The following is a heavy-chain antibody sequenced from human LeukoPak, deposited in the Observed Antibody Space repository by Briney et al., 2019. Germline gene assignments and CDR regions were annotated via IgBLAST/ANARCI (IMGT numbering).Heavy chain of an antibody. CDR2: TAYDGSDK. CDR1: GFTFSSYA. J-gene: IGHJ3*02. Sequence: GRSLRLSCAASGFTFSSYAMHWVRQPPGKGLEWVAVTAYDGSDKYYADSVKGRFTISRDNSKKTLYLQMNSLRAEDTAVYYCARVGDYGGAFDIWGQGTMVTVSS. V-gene: IGHV3-30-3*01. D-gene: IGHD4-17*01. CDR3: ARVGDYGGAFDI.